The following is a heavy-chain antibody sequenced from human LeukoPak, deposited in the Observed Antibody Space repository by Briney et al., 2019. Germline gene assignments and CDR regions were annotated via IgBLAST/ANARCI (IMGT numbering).Heavy chain of an antibody. D-gene: IGHD6-25*01. Sequence: ASVKVSCKASGYTFTVYCMRWVRQAPGQGLEWMGWSNPYSGGTNYAQNFQGRVTMTTDTSTSTAYMELRSVRAEDTAVYYCARDFGIAARDYCRDDYVEHYWGQSTLV. CDR3: ARDFGIAARDYCRDDYVEHY. CDR1: GYTFTVYC. CDR2: SNPYSGGT. V-gene: IGHV1-18*01. J-gene: IGHJ4*02.